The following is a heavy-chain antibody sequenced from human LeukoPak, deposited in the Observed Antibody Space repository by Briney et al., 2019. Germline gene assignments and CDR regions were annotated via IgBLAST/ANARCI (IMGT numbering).Heavy chain of an antibody. CDR1: GYSISSDYY. Sequence: PSETLSLTCTVSGYSISSDYYWGWIRPPPGKGLEWIGSINYSGSTYYNPSLKSRVTISVDTSKNQFSLKLRSVTAADTAVYYCASRYSSGWFEDYWGQGTLVTVSS. J-gene: IGHJ4*02. D-gene: IGHD6-19*01. V-gene: IGHV4-38-2*02. CDR2: INYSGST. CDR3: ASRYSSGWFEDY.